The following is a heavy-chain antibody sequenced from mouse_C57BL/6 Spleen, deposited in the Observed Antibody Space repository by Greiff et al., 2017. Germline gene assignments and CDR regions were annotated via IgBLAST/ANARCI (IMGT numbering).Heavy chain of an antibody. V-gene: IGHV5-17*01. CDR1: GFTFSDYG. Sequence: EVLLVESGGGLVKPGGSLKLSCAASGFTFSDYGMHWVRQAPEKGLEWVAYISSGSSTTNYADTVKGRFTISRDNAKNTLFLQLTSLRSEDTAMYYCALFYYSNLWVQGTLVTVSA. CDR3: ALFYYSNL. D-gene: IGHD2-5*01. J-gene: IGHJ3*01. CDR2: ISSGSSTT.